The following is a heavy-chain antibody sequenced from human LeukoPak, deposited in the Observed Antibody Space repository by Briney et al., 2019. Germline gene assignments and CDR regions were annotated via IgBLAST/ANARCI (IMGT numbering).Heavy chain of an antibody. Sequence: SETLSLTCTVSGGSISSYYWSWIRQPPGKGLEWIGYIYYSGSTNYNPSLKSRVTISVDTSKNQFSLKLSSVTAADTAVYYCAGLSSSWTGDWFDPWGQGTLVTVSS. J-gene: IGHJ5*02. CDR2: IYYSGST. V-gene: IGHV4-59*01. CDR3: AGLSSSWTGDWFDP. D-gene: IGHD6-13*01. CDR1: GGSISSYY.